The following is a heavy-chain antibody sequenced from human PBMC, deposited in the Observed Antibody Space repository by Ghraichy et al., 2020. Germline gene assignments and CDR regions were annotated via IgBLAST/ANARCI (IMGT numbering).Heavy chain of an antibody. J-gene: IGHJ6*02. D-gene: IGHD6-13*01. CDR3: ARGGGAGRAAAVYYYGMDV. Sequence: GSLRLSCTVSGGSISSYYWSWIRQPAGKGLEWIGRIYTSGSTNYNPSLKSRVTMSVDTSKNQFSLKLSSVTAADTAVYYCARGGGAGRAAAVYYYGMDVWGQGTTVTVSS. CDR1: GGSISSYY. V-gene: IGHV4-4*07. CDR2: IYTSGST.